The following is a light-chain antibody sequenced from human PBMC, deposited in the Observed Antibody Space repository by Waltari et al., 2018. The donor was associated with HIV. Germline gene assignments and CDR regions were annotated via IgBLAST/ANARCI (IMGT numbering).Light chain of an antibody. J-gene: IGKJ2*01. Sequence: EKVMTQSLATLSVSPGERATLPGRASQTINNNLAWYQQKPGQAPQLLIYGASTRAAGVPARCSGSGSGTEFTLAITSLQSEDLAIYDCQQYNNLPQTFGQGTKVEI. V-gene: IGKV3-15*01. CDR1: QTINNN. CDR2: GAS. CDR3: QQYNNLPQT.